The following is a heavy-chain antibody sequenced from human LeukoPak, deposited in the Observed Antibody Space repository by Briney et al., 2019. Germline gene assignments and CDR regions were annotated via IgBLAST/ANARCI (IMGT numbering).Heavy chain of an antibody. J-gene: IGHJ4*02. V-gene: IGHV3-66*01. CDR2: IYSAGNT. CDR1: AFTVSCNY. D-gene: IGHD1-26*01. Sequence: PGGSLRLSCAASAFTVSCNYMSWVRQAPGKGLEWVSAIYSAGNTYYADSVKGRFTISRDNAKNTLYLQMNSLRAEDTAVYYCARDRGIVGATGEPTDLFDYWGQGTLVTVSS. CDR3: ARDRGIVGATGEPTDLFDY.